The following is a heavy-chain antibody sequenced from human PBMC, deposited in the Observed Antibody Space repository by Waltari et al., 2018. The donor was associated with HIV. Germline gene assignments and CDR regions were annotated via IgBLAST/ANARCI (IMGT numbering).Heavy chain of an antibody. J-gene: IGHJ4*02. CDR1: GYSFTSYD. V-gene: IGHV1-8*01. D-gene: IGHD6-13*01. CDR3: ARRVAAAGTTLSY. CDR2: MNPNSGNT. Sequence: QVQLVQSGAAVQKPGAPVQVSCKASGYSFTSYDVNWVRHVTGQGPEVMGWMNPNSGNTGYAQKVQGRVTMTRNTSRSTAYMELSSLTSEDTAVYYCARRVAAAGTTLSYWGQGTLVTVSS.